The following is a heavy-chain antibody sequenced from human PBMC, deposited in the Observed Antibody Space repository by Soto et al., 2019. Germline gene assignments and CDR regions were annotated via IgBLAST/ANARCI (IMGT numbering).Heavy chain of an antibody. Sequence: SETLSLTCAVYGGSFSGYYWSWIRQPPGKGLEWIGEINHSGSTNYNPSLKSRVTISVDTSKNQFSLKLSSVTAADTAVYYCARGGRWLRQMGAFDIWGQGKMVT. CDR2: INHSGST. V-gene: IGHV4-34*01. CDR1: GGSFSGYY. CDR3: ARGGRWLRQMGAFDI. J-gene: IGHJ3*02. D-gene: IGHD5-12*01.